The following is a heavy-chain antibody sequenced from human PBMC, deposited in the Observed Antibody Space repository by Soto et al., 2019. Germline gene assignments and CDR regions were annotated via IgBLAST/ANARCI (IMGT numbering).Heavy chain of an antibody. CDR2: IIPIFGTA. CDR1: GGTFSSYA. D-gene: IGHD2-2*03. CDR3: CGYCISTSCPGIFDY. V-gene: IGHV1-69*12. J-gene: IGHJ4*02. Sequence: QVQLVQSGAEVKKPGSSVKVSCKASGGTFSSYAISWVRQAPGQGLEWMGGIIPIFGTANYAQKFQGRVTITADESTSTAYMELSSLRSEDTAVYYCCGYCISTSCPGIFDYWGLGTLVTVSS.